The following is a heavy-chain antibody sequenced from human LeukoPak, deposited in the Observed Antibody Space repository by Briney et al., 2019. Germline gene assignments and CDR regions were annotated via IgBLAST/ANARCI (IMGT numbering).Heavy chain of an antibody. D-gene: IGHD3-10*02. V-gene: IGHV3-48*04. CDR2: ISSSGSTI. J-gene: IGHJ6*04. Sequence: GGSLRLSCAASGFTFSSHGLNWVRQAPGKGLEWVSYISSSGSTIYYADSVKGRFTISRDNAKNSLYLQMNSLRAEDTAVYYCAELGITMIGGVWGKGTSVTISS. CDR3: AELGITMIGGV. CDR1: GFTFSSHG.